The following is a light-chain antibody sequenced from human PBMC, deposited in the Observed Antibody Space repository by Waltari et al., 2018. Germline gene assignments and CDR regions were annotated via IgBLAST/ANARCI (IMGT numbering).Light chain of an antibody. V-gene: IGLV2-14*01. CDR3: SSQSSNDVVL. Sequence: SALTQPASVSGSPGPSLTIFCAGTSNDVGGYNSVSWYQEDPGQAPRAIIYDVSDRPSGVSDRFSGSKSGNTASLTISGLQAEDEADYYCSSQSSNDVVLFGGGTKLTVL. CDR2: DVS. CDR1: SNDVGGYNS. J-gene: IGLJ2*01.